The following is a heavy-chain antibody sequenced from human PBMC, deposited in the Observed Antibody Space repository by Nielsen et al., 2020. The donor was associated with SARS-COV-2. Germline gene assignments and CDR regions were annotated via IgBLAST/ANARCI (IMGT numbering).Heavy chain of an antibody. CDR3: ASTGTTHYYYYGMDV. D-gene: IGHD1-7*01. V-gene: IGHV4-39*01. Sequence: GSLRLSCTVSGGSISSSSYYWGWIRQPPGKGLEWIGSIYYSGSTYYNPSLKSRVTISVDTSKNQFPLKLSSVTAADTAVYYCASTGTTHYYYYGMDVWGQGTTVTVSS. CDR1: GGSISSSSYY. J-gene: IGHJ6*02. CDR2: IYYSGST.